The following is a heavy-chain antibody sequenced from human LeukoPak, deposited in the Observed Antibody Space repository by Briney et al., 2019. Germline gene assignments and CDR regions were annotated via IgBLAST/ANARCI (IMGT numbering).Heavy chain of an antibody. CDR2: INSDGKST. J-gene: IGHJ6*03. CDR3: LSVDILTGYYFYFMDV. Sequence: GGSLRLSCAASGYTFSSYWMHSVRQAPGKGLVWVSRINSDGKSTSYADSVKGRFSISRDNAKNTLYLQMNSLRAEDTAVYYCLSVDILTGYYFYFMDVWGKGTTVTVSS. V-gene: IGHV3-74*01. D-gene: IGHD3-9*01. CDR1: GYTFSSYW.